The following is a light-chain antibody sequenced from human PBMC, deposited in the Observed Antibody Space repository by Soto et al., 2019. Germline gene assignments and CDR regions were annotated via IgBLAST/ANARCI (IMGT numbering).Light chain of an antibody. V-gene: IGLV1-44*01. Sequence: QSVLTQPPSASGTPGQRVTISCSGSSSNIGRNTVNWYQQLPGTAPKLLIYSNNQRPSGVPDRFPGSKSGTSAYLAISGLQSEYEADYYCAAWDDSLNVVVFGGGTKLTVL. CDR3: AAWDDSLNVVV. CDR1: SSNIGRNT. J-gene: IGLJ2*01. CDR2: SNN.